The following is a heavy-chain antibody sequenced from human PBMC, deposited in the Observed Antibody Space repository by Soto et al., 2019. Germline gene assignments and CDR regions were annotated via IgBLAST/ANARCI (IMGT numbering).Heavy chain of an antibody. J-gene: IGHJ3*02. V-gene: IGHV1-2*02. Sequence: QLHLVQSGAVVKKPGASVTVSCSASGYPVTAYYMHWVRQAPRRGLEWMGGINPATGAAKYTQTFQGRVTMTRDTATSTVFRELSGLTSGDTAVFYCARGGGVGVAGSAAFDMWGQGTLVTVSS. CDR2: INPATGAA. CDR1: GYPVTAYY. CDR3: ARGGGVGVAGSAAFDM. D-gene: IGHD3-3*01.